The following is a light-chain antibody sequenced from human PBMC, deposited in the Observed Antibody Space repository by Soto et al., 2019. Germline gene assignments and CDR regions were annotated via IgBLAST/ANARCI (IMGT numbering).Light chain of an antibody. CDR3: QQYNNWPIT. V-gene: IGKV3-15*01. Sequence: EIVLTQSPGTLSLSPGERATLSCRASQSVSSSYLAWYQQKPGQAPRLLIYGASTRTTGIPARFSGSGSGTDFTLTINSLQSDDFAVYYCQQYNNWPITFGQGTRLENK. J-gene: IGKJ5*01. CDR2: GAS. CDR1: QSVSSSY.